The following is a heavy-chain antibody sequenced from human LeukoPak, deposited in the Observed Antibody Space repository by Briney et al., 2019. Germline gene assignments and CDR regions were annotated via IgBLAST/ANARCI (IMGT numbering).Heavy chain of an antibody. CDR3: ARYEMTRLVDP. J-gene: IGHJ5*02. D-gene: IGHD3-3*01. Sequence: SETLSLTCTVSGGSISSYYWSWIRQPPGKGLEWIGYIYYSGSTNYNPSLKSRVTISVDKSKNQFSLKLSSVTAADTAVYYCARYEMTRLVDPWGQGTLVTVSS. V-gene: IGHV4-59*12. CDR2: IYYSGST. CDR1: GGSISSYY.